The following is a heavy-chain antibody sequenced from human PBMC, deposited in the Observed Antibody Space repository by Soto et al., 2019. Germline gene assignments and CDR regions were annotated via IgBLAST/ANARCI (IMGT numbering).Heavy chain of an antibody. CDR1: GGSFSGYY. D-gene: IGHD6-6*01. J-gene: IGHJ6*02. V-gene: IGHV4-34*01. CDR3: ARGSRDGIAARLGYYYYGMDV. Sequence: AETLSLTCAVYGGSFSGYYWSWIRQPPGKGLEWIGEINHSGSTNYNPSLKSRVTISVDTSKNQFSLKLSSVTTADTAVYYCARGSRDGIAARLGYYYYGMDVWGQGTTLTVSS. CDR2: INHSGST.